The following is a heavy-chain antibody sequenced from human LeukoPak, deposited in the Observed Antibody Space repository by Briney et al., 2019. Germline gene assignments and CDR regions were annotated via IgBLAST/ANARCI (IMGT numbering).Heavy chain of an antibody. CDR1: GFTFSSYA. CDR3: ARDRGIQLWTPIFDY. D-gene: IGHD5-18*01. Sequence: GRSPRLSCAASGFTFSSYAMHWVRQAPGKGLERVAVISYDGSNKYYADSVKGRFTISRDNSKNTLYLQMNSLRAEDTAVYYCARDRGIQLWTPIFDYWGQGTLVTVSS. J-gene: IGHJ4*02. CDR2: ISYDGSNK. V-gene: IGHV3-30*04.